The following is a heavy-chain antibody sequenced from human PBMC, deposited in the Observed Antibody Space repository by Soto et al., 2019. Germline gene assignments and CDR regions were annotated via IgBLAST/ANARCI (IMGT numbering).Heavy chain of an antibody. V-gene: IGHV2-5*02. Sequence: QITLKESGPSLVKPTQTLTLTCTFSGFSLSTGGVGVGWIRQPPGKALEWLALIYWVDDKRYSPSLRSRLTVTKDTSKNQVVLTMNNVDPVDTASYYCAHSRCGGDCLQSYSSHYYYGMDVWGQGTTVTVSS. J-gene: IGHJ6*02. CDR2: IYWVDDK. CDR1: GFSLSTGGVG. CDR3: AHSRCGGDCLQSYSSHYYYGMDV. D-gene: IGHD2-21*02.